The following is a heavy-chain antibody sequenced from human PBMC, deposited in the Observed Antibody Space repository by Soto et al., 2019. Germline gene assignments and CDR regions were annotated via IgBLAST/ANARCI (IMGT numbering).Heavy chain of an antibody. D-gene: IGHD3-10*01. V-gene: IGHV3-23*01. J-gene: IGHJ4*02. CDR1: GFTFSSFA. CDR3: AKLGTMGVCDS. CDR2: ITFRGDYT. Sequence: EVQLLESGGGLVQPGGSLRLSCAASGFTFSSFAMSWVRQAPGKGLEWLAGITFRGDYTYYADSVKGRFTLSRDNSRKRLGLEMNSLQVEDTALYYWAKLGTMGVCDSWGQGTLLTVSS.